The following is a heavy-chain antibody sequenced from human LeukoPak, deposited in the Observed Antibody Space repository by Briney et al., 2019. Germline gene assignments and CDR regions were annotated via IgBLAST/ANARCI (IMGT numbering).Heavy chain of an antibody. V-gene: IGHV3-30-3*01. J-gene: IGHJ6*02. CDR3: AREDSGSSYGMDV. D-gene: IGHD3-10*01. CDR2: ISYDGSNK. CDR1: GFTFSSYA. Sequence: GRSPRLSCAASGFTFSSYAMHWVRQAPGKGLEWVAVISYDGSNKYYADSVKGRFTISRDNPKNTLYLQMNSLRAEDTAVYYCAREDSGSSYGMDVWGQGTTVTVSS.